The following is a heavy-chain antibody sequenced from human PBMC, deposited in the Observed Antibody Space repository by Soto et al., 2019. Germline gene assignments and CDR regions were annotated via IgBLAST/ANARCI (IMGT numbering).Heavy chain of an antibody. J-gene: IGHJ6*02. CDR1: GFTFSGFE. Sequence: GGSLRLSCAASGFTFSGFEMNWVRQAPGKALEWISYMTSSGRTIYYADSVKGRFTISRDNAKSSLYLQMNSLRAEDTAVYYCARERAYGMDVCGRGTTVTVSS. V-gene: IGHV3-48*03. CDR3: ARERAYGMDV. CDR2: MTSSGRTI.